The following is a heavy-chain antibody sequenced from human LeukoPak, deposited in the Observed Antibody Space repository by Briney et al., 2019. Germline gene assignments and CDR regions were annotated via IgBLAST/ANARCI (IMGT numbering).Heavy chain of an antibody. CDR1: GYSISSGYY. V-gene: IGHV4-38-2*01. J-gene: IGHJ4*02. CDR3: ARLIEEEYCSSTSCYLPDY. Sequence: SETLSLTCAVSGYSISSGYYWGWIRQPPGKGLEWIGSIYHSGSTYYNPSLKSRVTISVDTSKNQFSLKLSSVAAADTAVYYCARLIEEEYCSSTSCYLPDYWGQGTLVTVSS. D-gene: IGHD2-2*01. CDR2: IYHSGST.